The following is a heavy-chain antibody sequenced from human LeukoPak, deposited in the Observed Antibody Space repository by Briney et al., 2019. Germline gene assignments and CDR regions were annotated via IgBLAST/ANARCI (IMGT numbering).Heavy chain of an antibody. V-gene: IGHV3-11*01. CDR1: GFTFSDYY. Sequence: GGSLGLSCAASGFTFSDYYMSWIRQAPGKGLEWVSYISSSGSTKYYADPVKGRFTISKNNANNSPYLQRTRTSADTPAVYYRAERKGYRGYADAFDIWGQGTMVTVSS. CDR2: ISSSGSTK. D-gene: IGHD5-12*01. J-gene: IGHJ3*02. CDR3: AERKGYRGYADAFDI.